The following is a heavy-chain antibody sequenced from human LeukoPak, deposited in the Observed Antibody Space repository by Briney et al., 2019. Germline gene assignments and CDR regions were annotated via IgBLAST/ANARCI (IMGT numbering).Heavy chain of an antibody. CDR3: ARDGGGAFDV. J-gene: IGHJ3*01. V-gene: IGHV4-59*01. CDR1: GFTFDDCA. Sequence: GSLRLSCAASGFTFDDCAMHWIRQPPGKGLEWIGYIYYSGSTNYNPSLKSRVTISVDTSKNQFSLKLSSVTAADTAVYYCARDGGGAFDVWGQGTMVTVSS. CDR2: IYYSGST.